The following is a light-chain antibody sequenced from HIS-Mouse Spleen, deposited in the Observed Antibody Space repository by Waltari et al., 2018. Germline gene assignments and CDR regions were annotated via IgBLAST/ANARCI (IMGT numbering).Light chain of an antibody. CDR2: EDS. Sequence: SYELTQPPSVSVSPGQTARITCSGDALPKKYAYWYQQKSGQAPVLVIYEDSKRPPGIPGGVYGSSSGTMATLTISGAQVEDEADYYCYSTDSSGNHRVFGGGTKLTVL. CDR1: ALPKKY. J-gene: IGLJ2*01. CDR3: YSTDSSGNHRV. V-gene: IGLV3-10*01.